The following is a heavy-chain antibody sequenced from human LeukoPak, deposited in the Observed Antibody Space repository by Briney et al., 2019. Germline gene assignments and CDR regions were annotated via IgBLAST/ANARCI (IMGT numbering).Heavy chain of an antibody. J-gene: IGHJ4*02. V-gene: IGHV5-51*01. D-gene: IGHD6-13*01. CDR1: GYTFTSYW. Sequence: ASVKVSCKASGYTFTSYWIGWVRQMPGKGLEWMGIIYPGDSDTRYSPSFQGQVTISADKSISTAYLQWSSLKASDTAMYYCARHSGGGIAAPSRYWGQGTLVTVSS. CDR2: IYPGDSDT. CDR3: ARHSGGGIAAPSRY.